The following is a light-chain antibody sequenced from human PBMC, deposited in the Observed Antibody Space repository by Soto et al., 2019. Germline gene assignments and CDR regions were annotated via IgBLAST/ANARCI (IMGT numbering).Light chain of an antibody. CDR1: SSDIGDHNY. V-gene: IGLV2-14*01. CDR2: EVS. J-gene: IGLJ1*01. Sequence: QSALTQSASVSGSPGQSITISCTGTSSDIGDHNYVSWYQHLPGKAPKLVLYEVSNRPSGVSDRFSGSKSGNTASLTISGLQAEDEADYYCSSYTTSNTYVFGTGTKLTVL. CDR3: SSYTTSNTYV.